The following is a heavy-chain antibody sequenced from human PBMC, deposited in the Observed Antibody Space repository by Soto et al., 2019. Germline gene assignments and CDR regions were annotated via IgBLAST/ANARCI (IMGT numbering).Heavy chain of an antibody. CDR2: ISWNSDSI. Sequence: EAQLVESGGGFLRPGGSLSFSVAASEFMFDDFAKHWYRKPPGKALEWVSGISWNSDSIGYADSVKGRFTISTDNAKNSLYLEMNSLRVEDTALYYCTKVGGLYDFWSGPLHFDLWGQGTLVTVSS. D-gene: IGHD3-3*01. J-gene: IGHJ4*02. CDR1: EFMFDDFA. CDR3: TKVGGLYDFWSGPLHFDL. V-gene: IGHV3-9*01.